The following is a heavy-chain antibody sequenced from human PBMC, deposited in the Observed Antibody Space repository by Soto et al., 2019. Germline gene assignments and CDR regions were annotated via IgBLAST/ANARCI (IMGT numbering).Heavy chain of an antibody. CDR1: GGSISSYY. J-gene: IGHJ4*02. CDR3: AKGGFQFDY. D-gene: IGHD2-15*01. V-gene: IGHV4-59*01. CDR2: IYYSGST. Sequence: PSETLSLTCTVSGGSISSYYWSWIRQPPGKGLEWIGYIYYSGSTNYNPSLKSRVIISVDTSKNQFSLKLSSVTAADTAVYYCAKGGFQFDYWGQGTLVTVS.